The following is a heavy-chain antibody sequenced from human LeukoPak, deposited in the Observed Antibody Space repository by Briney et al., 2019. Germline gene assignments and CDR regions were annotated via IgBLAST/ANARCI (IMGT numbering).Heavy chain of an antibody. CDR3: ARDETADCSRGSCYWD. Sequence: ASVRVSCKASGYIFIDSYLHWVRQAPGRGLEWLGWISPNSGDTYYAPKFQGKITLTRDTSVSTAYMDARSLRSDDTAVYYCARDETADCSRGSCYWDWGQGTLVTVSS. CDR1: GYIFIDSY. CDR2: ISPNSGDT. J-gene: IGHJ4*02. D-gene: IGHD2-15*01. V-gene: IGHV1-2*02.